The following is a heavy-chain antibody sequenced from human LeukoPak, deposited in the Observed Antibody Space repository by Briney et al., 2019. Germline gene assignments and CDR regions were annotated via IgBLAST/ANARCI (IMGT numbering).Heavy chain of an antibody. CDR1: GYTLTELS. V-gene: IGHV1-24*01. D-gene: IGHD1-26*01. CDR2: FDPEDGET. Sequence: ASVKVSCKVSGYTLTELSMHWVRQAPGKGLEWMGGFDPEDGETIYAQKFQGRVTMTEDTSTDTAYMELSSLRSEDTAVYYCATGARRGATTQAAYCYYYYMDVWGKGTTVTVSS. CDR3: ATGARRGATTQAAYCYYYYMDV. J-gene: IGHJ6*03.